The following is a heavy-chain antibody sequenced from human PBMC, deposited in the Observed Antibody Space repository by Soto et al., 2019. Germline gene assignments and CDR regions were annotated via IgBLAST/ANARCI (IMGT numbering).Heavy chain of an antibody. CDR2: INHRGSA. D-gene: IGHD6-13*01. CDR1: GASVSSTYW. Sequence: PAETLSLTCAVFGASVSSTYWWSWVRQPPGKGPEWIGEINHRGSANYNPSLKSRVTISVDISKSQFSLRLTSVTAADTAVYYCARYNAASGTYYFDYWGQGALVTVSS. J-gene: IGHJ4*02. V-gene: IGHV4-4*02. CDR3: ARYNAASGTYYFDY.